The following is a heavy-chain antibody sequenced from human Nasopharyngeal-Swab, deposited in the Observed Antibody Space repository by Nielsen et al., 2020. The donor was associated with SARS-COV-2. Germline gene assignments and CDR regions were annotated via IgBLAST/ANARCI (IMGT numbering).Heavy chain of an antibody. Sequence: GESLKISCAASGFTSSAYAMHWVRQAPGKGLEWVAVFSSDGSTKFYADSVKGRFTISRDSSKNTMYVQMNSLRAEDTAVYYCARDDGSLGDSWGQGTLVTVSS. CDR1: GFTSSAYA. D-gene: IGHD3-10*01. CDR3: ARDDGSLGDS. CDR2: FSSDGSTK. J-gene: IGHJ4*02. V-gene: IGHV3-30-3*01.